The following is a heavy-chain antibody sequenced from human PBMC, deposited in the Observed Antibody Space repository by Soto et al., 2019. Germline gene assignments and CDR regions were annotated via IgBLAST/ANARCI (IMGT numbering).Heavy chain of an antibody. V-gene: IGHV3-30-3*01. CDR2: GSNK. J-gene: IGHJ3*02. D-gene: IGHD3-16*01. CDR3: ARVYDYVWGTKGAFDI. Sequence: GSNKYYADSVKGRFTISRDNSKNTLYLQMNSLRAEDTAVYYCARVYDYVWGTKGAFDIWGQGTMVTVSS.